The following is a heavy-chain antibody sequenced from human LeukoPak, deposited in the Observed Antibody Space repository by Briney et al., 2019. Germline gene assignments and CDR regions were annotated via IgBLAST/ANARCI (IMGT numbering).Heavy chain of an antibody. D-gene: IGHD6-19*01. CDR3: AGSPTLIAVAGQDY. J-gene: IGHJ4*02. CDR1: GGSFSGYY. V-gene: IGHV4-34*01. CDR2: INHSGST. Sequence: PSETLSLTCAVYGGSFSGYYWSWIRQPPGKGLEWIGEINHSGSTNYNPSLKSRVTISVDTSKNQFSLKLSSVTAADTAVYYCAGSPTLIAVAGQDYWGQGTLVTVSS.